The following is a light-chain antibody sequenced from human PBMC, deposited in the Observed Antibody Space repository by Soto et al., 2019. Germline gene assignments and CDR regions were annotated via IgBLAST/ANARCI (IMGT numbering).Light chain of an antibody. Sequence: QSALTQPASVSGSPGQSITISCTGSSSDVGGYNFVSWYQHHPGRAPKLIIYDVTARPSGISNRFSGSKSGNTASLTISGLRAEDEADYYCSSYSSSTNPYVLGTGTKLTVL. V-gene: IGLV2-14*03. J-gene: IGLJ1*01. CDR3: SSYSSSTNPYV. CDR2: DVT. CDR1: SSDVGGYNF.